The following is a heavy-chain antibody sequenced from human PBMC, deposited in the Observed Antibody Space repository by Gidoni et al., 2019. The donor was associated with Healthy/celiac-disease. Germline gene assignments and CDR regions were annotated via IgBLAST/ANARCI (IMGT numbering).Heavy chain of an antibody. CDR2: ISGSGGST. D-gene: IGHD3-22*01. J-gene: IGHJ5*02. CDR3: ALGLYYYDSSGYDT. Sequence: APGKGLEWVSAISGSGGSTYYADSVKGRFTISRDNSKNTLYLQMNSLRAEDTAVYYCALGLYYYDSSGYDTWGQGTLVTLSS. V-gene: IGHV3-23*01.